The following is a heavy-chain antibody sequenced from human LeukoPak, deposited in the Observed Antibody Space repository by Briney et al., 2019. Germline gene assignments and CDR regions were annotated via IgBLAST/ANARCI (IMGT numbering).Heavy chain of an antibody. Sequence: SETLSLTCTVSGGSISSYYWSWVRQPPGKGLEWIGYIYYSGSTNYNPSLKSRVTISVDTSKNQFSLKLSSVTAADTAVFYCARHSLTVVTPKYAFDIWGQGTMVTVSS. CDR3: ARHSLTVVTPKYAFDI. CDR2: IYYSGST. CDR1: GGSISSYY. D-gene: IGHD4-23*01. J-gene: IGHJ3*02. V-gene: IGHV4-59*08.